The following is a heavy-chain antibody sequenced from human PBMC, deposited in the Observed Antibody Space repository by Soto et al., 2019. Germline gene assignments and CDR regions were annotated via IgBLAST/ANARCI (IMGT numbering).Heavy chain of an antibody. CDR3: AKDRGYSYRAGFDY. Sequence: PGESLKISCKGSGYSFTSYWINWVRQMPGKGLEWMGRIDPSDSYTNYSPSFQGRFTISRDNSKNTLYLQMNSLRAEDTSVYYCAKDRGYSYRAGFDYWGQGTLVTVSS. V-gene: IGHV5-10-1*01. J-gene: IGHJ4*02. CDR1: GYSFTSYW. D-gene: IGHD5-18*01. CDR2: IDPSDSYT.